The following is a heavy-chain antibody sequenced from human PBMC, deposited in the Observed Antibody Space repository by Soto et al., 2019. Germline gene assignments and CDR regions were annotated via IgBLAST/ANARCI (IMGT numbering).Heavy chain of an antibody. V-gene: IGHV4-30-4*01. CDR2: MSHSGTT. CDR1: GGFINSGNYY. J-gene: IGHJ4*02. D-gene: IGHD3-16*02. CDR3: ARPFEGVIVFDS. Sequence: SETLSLTCTVSGGFINSGNYYWSWIRQPPGKGLEWIASMSHSGTTHYSPPLTSRLTMSLDASNNQFSVKLTSVTSADTAVYYCARPFEGVIVFDSWSQGSLVTVSS.